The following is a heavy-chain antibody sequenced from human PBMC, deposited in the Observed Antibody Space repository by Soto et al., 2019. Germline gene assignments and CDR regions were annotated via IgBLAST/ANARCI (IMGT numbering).Heavy chain of an antibody. V-gene: IGHV3-53*01. CDR3: ARDQFFGSASSNNRYSYFYGLDV. D-gene: IGHD3-10*01. J-gene: IGHJ6*02. CDR2: IYSGGTT. Sequence: GGSLRLSCAPSGFTVSNNYMRWVRQAPGQRLEWVSHIYSGGTTYYTDSVKGRFTISRDNSKNTLYLHMNSLRVEDTAVYYCARDQFFGSASSNNRYSYFYGLDVWGQGTTVTVSS. CDR1: GFTVSNNY.